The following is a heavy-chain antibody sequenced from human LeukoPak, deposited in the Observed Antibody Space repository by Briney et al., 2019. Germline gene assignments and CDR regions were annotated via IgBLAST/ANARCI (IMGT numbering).Heavy chain of an antibody. CDR2: IKQDGSEK. V-gene: IGHV3-7*01. D-gene: IGHD3-22*01. Sequence: GGSLRLSCAASGFTFSNAWMSWVRQAPGKGLEWVANIKQDGSEKYYVDSVKGRFTISRDNAKNSLYLQMNSLRAEDTAVYYCARDLTTMIVVGAFDIWGQGTMVTVSS. CDR3: ARDLTTMIVVGAFDI. CDR1: GFTFSNAW. J-gene: IGHJ3*02.